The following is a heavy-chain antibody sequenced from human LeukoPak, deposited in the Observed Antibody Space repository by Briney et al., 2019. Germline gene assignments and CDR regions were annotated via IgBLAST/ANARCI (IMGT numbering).Heavy chain of an antibody. D-gene: IGHD3-16*01. CDR1: GDSVSSNSAA. J-gene: IGHJ3*02. CDR2: TYYRSKWYN. Sequence: SQTLSLTCAISGDSVSSNSAAWNWLRQSPSRGLEWLGRTYYRSKWYNDYAVSVKSQITINPDTSKNQFSLQLNSVTPEDTAVYYCAKRDPWGAFDIWGQGTMVTVSS. V-gene: IGHV6-1*01. CDR3: AKRDPWGAFDI.